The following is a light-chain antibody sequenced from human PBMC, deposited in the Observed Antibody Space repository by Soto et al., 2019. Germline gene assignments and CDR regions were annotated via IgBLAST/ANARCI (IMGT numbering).Light chain of an antibody. V-gene: IGLV2-8*01. CDR1: SSDVGGYNY. J-gene: IGLJ2*01. CDR3: SSYAGSNVV. CDR2: EVS. Sequence: QSALTQPPSASGSPGQSVTISCTGTSSDVGGYNYVSWYQQHPGKAPKVMIYEVSKRPSGVPDRFSGSRSGNTASLTVSGLQAEDEADYYCSSYAGSNVVFGGGTKLTVL.